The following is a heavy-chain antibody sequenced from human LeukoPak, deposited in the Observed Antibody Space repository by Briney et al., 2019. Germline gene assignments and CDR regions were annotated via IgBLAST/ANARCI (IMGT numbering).Heavy chain of an antibody. J-gene: IGHJ3*02. CDR1: GYTFTGYY. V-gene: IGHV1-2*02. CDR3: AREPALRYAFDI. CDR2: INPNSGGT. Sequence: ASVKVSCKASGYTFTGYYMHWVRQAPGQGLEWMGWINPNSGGTNYAQKFQGRVTMTRDTSTSTAYMELSRLRSDDTAVYYCAREPALRYAFDIWGQGTMVTVSS.